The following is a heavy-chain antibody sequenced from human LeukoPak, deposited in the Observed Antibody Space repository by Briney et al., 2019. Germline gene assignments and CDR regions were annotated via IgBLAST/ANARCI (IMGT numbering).Heavy chain of an antibody. Sequence: GGSLRLSCATSGFKLSTSWMSWVRQAPGKGLEWVATLKGDGSDKYYVDSVKGRFTISRDNAMNSLYLQMNSLRPEDTAVYYCARDERWGQGTLVTVSS. CDR2: LKGDGSDK. CDR3: ARDER. V-gene: IGHV3-7*01. J-gene: IGHJ4*02. CDR1: GFKLSTSW.